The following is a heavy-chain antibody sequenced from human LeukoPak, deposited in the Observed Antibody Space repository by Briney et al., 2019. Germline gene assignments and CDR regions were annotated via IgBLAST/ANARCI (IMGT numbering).Heavy chain of an antibody. CDR2: INPNSGGT. CDR1: GYTFTGYY. CDR3: ARGIEGDYVSEYFQH. D-gene: IGHD4-17*01. V-gene: IGHV1-2*06. Sequence: ASVKVSCKASGYTFTGYYMHWVRQAPGQGLEWMGRINPNSGGTNYAQKFQGRVTMTRDTSISTAYMELSRLRSDDTAAYYCARGIEGDYVSEYFQHWGQGTLVTVSS. J-gene: IGHJ1*01.